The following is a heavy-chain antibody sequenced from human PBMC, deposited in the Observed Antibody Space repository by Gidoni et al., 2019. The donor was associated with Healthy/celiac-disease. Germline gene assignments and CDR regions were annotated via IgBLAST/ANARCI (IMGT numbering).Heavy chain of an antibody. Sequence: QVQLVECGGGVVQPGRSLRLSCAASGFTFRGYGRPWVRRAPGRGLEGVAVIWYDGSNKYYADSVKGRFTISRDNSKNTLYLQMNSLRAEDTAVYYCARDQPGYCTGGVCPKRSIAVAGSFDYWGQGTLVTVSS. CDR3: ARDQPGYCTGGVCPKRSIAVAGSFDY. D-gene: IGHD2-8*02. V-gene: IGHV3-33*01. CDR1: GFTFRGYG. J-gene: IGHJ4*02. CDR2: IWYDGSNK.